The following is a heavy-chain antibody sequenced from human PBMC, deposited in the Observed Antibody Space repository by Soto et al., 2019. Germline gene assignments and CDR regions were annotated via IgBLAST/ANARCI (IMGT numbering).Heavy chain of an antibody. D-gene: IGHD6-6*01. Sequence: EMQLLGSGGTLVQPGGSLRLSCSASTFTFKIYVMNWVRQAPGKGLEWVAAISGSGGATYYAESVKGRFTVSRDNSKTTLFLQMNSLRVNDTAVYFCATGAPRLPSNYYGLDLWGQGTTVTVS. J-gene: IGHJ6*02. CDR1: TFTFKIYV. CDR3: ATGAPRLPSNYYGLDL. CDR2: ISGSGGAT. V-gene: IGHV3-23*01.